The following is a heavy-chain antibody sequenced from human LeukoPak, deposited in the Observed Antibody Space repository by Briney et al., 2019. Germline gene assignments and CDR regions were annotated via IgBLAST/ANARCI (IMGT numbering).Heavy chain of an antibody. CDR2: MNPNSGNT. Sequence: ASVKVSCKASGYTFTSYDINWVRRATGQGLEWMGWMNPNSGNTGYAQKFQGRVTMTRNTSISTAYMELSSLRSEDTAVYYCARMASSSPGSSGWDDYWGQGTLVTVSS. CDR3: ARMASSSPGSSGWDDY. V-gene: IGHV1-8*01. D-gene: IGHD6-19*01. J-gene: IGHJ4*02. CDR1: GYTFTSYD.